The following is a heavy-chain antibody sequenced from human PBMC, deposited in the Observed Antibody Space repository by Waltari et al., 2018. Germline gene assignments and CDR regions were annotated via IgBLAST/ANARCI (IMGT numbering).Heavy chain of an antibody. J-gene: IGHJ6*03. V-gene: IGHV4-34*01. CDR1: GGSFSGCY. CDR2: INHSGST. Sequence: QVQLQQWGAGLLKPSETLSLTCAVYGGSFSGCYWSWIRQPPGKGLEWIGEINHSGSTNYNPSLKSRVTISVDTSKNQFSLKLSSVTAADTAVYYCARMGNALPYYMDVWGKGTTVTISS. CDR3: ARMGNALPYYMDV.